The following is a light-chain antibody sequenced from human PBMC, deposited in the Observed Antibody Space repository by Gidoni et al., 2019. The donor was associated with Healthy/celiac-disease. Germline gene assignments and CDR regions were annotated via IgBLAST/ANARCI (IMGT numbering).Light chain of an antibody. CDR3: QQLNSHR. CDR1: QGISSY. V-gene: IGKV1-9*01. CDR2: AAS. Sequence: DIQLTQSPSFLSASVGDRVTITCRASQGISSYLAWYHQKPGKAPKLLIYAASTLQSGVPSRFSGSGSGTEFTLTISSLQPEDFATYYCQQLNSHRFXGXTKVEIK. J-gene: IGKJ4*02.